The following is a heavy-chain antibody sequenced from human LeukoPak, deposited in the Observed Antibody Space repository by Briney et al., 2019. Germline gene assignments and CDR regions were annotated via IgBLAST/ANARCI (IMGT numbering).Heavy chain of an antibody. Sequence: GGSLRLSCTASGFTFGDYAMSWVRQAPGKGLEWISSISSGSSSIYYADSVEGRFTVSRDNAKNSLYLQLNSLRAEDTAVYYCARGDWDYYYYALDVWGKGTTVTVSS. CDR3: ARGDWDYYYYALDV. CDR1: GFTFGDYA. V-gene: IGHV3-21*04. CDR2: ISSGSSSI. D-gene: IGHD3-16*01. J-gene: IGHJ6*04.